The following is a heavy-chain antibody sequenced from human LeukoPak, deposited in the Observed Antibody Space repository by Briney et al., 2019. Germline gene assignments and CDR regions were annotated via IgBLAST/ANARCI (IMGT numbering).Heavy chain of an antibody. CDR3: ARGRETYYYDSSTRRRALGFDY. CDR1: GFTFSSYS. V-gene: IGHV3-48*01. J-gene: IGHJ4*02. CDR2: ISSSSSTI. Sequence: GGSLRLSCAASGFTFSSYSMNWVRQAPGKGLGWVSYISSSSSTIYYADSVKGRFTISRDNAKNSLYLQMNSLRAEDTAVYYCARGRETYYYDSSTRRRALGFDYWGQGTLVTVSS. D-gene: IGHD3-22*01.